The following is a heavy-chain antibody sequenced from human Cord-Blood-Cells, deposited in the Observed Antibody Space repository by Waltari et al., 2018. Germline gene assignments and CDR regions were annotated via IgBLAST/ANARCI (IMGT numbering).Heavy chain of an antibody. V-gene: IGHV1-3*01. CDR1: GYTFTSYA. J-gene: IGHJ5*02. CDR2: INAGNGNT. D-gene: IGHD3-9*01. CDR3: ARGGYDINHRFDP. Sequence: QVQRVQSGAEVKKPGASVKVSCKASGYTFTSYAMHWVRQAPGQRLEWMGWINAGNGNTKYSQKCQGRVTITRDTSESTAYMELSSLRSEDTAVYYCARGGYDINHRFDPWGQGTLVTVSS.